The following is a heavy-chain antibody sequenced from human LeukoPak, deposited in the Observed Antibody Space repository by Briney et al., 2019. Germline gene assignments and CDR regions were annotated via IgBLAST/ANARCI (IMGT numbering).Heavy chain of an antibody. J-gene: IGHJ6*02. Sequence: HAGGSLRLSCAASGFTFSSYAMSWVRQAPGKGLEWVSAISGSGGSTYYADSVKGRFTISRDNSKNTLYLQMNSLRAEDTAVYYCARARTTGTTRGGPRVDFYYYCMDVWGQGTTVTVSS. D-gene: IGHD1-1*01. CDR1: GFTFSSYA. CDR2: ISGSGGST. V-gene: IGHV3-23*01. CDR3: ARARTTGTTRGGPRVDFYYYCMDV.